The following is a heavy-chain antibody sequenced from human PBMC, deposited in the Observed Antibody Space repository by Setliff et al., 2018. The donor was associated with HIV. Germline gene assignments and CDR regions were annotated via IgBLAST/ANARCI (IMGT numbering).Heavy chain of an antibody. D-gene: IGHD6-19*01. CDR2: IYHSGST. CDR3: ARQFTVQWLVSTYGMDV. CDR1: GYSISSGYY. Sequence: SETLSLTCAVSGYSISSGYYWGWIRQPPGKGLEWIGSIYHSGSTYYNPSLKRRVTISVDTSKNQFSLNLSSVTAADTAVYYCARQFTVQWLVSTYGMDVWGQGTTVTVSS. J-gene: IGHJ6*02. V-gene: IGHV4-38-2*01.